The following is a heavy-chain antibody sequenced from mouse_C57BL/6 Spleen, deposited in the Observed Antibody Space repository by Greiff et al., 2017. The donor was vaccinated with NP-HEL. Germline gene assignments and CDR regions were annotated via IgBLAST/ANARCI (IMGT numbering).Heavy chain of an antibody. CDR2: IDPEDGDT. D-gene: IGHD1-1*01. J-gene: IGHJ2*01. Sequence: VQLQQSGAELVKPGASVKLSCTASGFNIQDYYMHWVKQRTEQGLEWIGRIDPEDGDTKYAPKFQGKATITADTSSNTAYLQLSSLTSEDTAVYYCALNYYGSSYDYWGQGTTLTVSS. V-gene: IGHV14-2*01. CDR1: GFNIQDYY. CDR3: ALNYYGSSYDY.